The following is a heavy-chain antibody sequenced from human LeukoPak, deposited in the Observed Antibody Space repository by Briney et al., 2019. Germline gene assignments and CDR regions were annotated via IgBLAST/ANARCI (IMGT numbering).Heavy chain of an antibody. CDR1: GFTFSSYA. V-gene: IGHV3-23*01. D-gene: IGHD2-2*02. CDR2: ISGSGGST. Sequence: GGSLRLSCAASGFTFSSYAMSWVRQAPGKGLEWVSVISGSGGSTYYADSVKGRFTISRDNSKNTLYLQMNSLRAEDTAVYYCAKTGGYCSSTSCYTPGSPLSYYYYYVDGWLKGTTVTASS. J-gene: IGHJ6*03. CDR3: AKTGGYCSSTSCYTPGSPLSYYYYYVDG.